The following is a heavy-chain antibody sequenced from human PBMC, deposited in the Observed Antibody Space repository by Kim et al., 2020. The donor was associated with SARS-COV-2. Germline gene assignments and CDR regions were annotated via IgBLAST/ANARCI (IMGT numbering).Heavy chain of an antibody. V-gene: IGHV4-39*01. J-gene: IGHJ4*02. D-gene: IGHD6-13*01. CDR3: ARHIGIRAAGTDYFDY. CDR2: MYYSGSN. Sequence: SETLSLTCNVSGGSISSRSYYWGWIRQPPGKGLEYIGSMYYSGSNHYNPSLKSRATISVDTSKNQFSLKLSSVTAADTALYYCARHIGIRAAGTDYFDYWGQGALVTVSS. CDR1: GGSISSRSYY.